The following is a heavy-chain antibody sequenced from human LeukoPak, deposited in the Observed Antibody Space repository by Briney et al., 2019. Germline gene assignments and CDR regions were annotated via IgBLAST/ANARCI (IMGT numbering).Heavy chain of an antibody. D-gene: IGHD3-22*01. V-gene: IGHV3-43*01. CDR2: IYCHGTA. CDR1: GFTFDDYT. CDR3: VKDLTYESSGSVFDY. Sequence: GGSLRLSCAASGFTFDDYTMHWVRQAPGKTLEWVSLIYCHGTAYYADSVKGRFTISRDNSENFLYLQMDTLRSEDTAFYYCVKDLTYESSGSVFDYWGQGTLVTVSS. J-gene: IGHJ4*02.